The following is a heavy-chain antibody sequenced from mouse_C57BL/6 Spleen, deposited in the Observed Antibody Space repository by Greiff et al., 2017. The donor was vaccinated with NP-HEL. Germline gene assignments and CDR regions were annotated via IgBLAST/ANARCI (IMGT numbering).Heavy chain of an antibody. CDR1: GYSITSGYY. D-gene: IGHD1-1*01. Sequence: EVHLVESGPGLVKPSQSLSLTCSVTGYSITSGYYWNWIRQFPGNKLEWMGYISYDGSNNYNPSLKNRISITRDTSKNQFFLKLNSVTTEDTATYYCARDPFYYYGSSFAYWGQGTLVTVSA. CDR3: ARDPFYYYGSSFAY. CDR2: ISYDGSN. V-gene: IGHV3-6*01. J-gene: IGHJ3*01.